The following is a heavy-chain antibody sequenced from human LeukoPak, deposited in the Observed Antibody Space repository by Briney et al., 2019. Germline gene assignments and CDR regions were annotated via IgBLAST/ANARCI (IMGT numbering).Heavy chain of an antibody. Sequence: GGSLRLSCAASGFTFSSYAMNWVRQVPEKGLEWVSDISGSSGNANYADSVKGRFTVSRDNSKNTLYLQMISLRAEDTALYYCAKDGAKDDRTGSLGHYFDYWGQGTLVTVSS. V-gene: IGHV3-23*01. D-gene: IGHD3-22*01. CDR1: GFTFSSYA. CDR2: ISGSSGNA. CDR3: AKDGAKDDRTGSLGHYFDY. J-gene: IGHJ4*02.